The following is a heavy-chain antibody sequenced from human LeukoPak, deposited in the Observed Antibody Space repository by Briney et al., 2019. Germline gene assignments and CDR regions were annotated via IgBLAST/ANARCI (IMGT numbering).Heavy chain of an antibody. V-gene: IGHV3-23*01. CDR2: ISGSGGST. D-gene: IGHD6-13*01. CDR3: ARASSSWSAWFDP. Sequence: GGSLRLSCAASGFTFSSYAMSWVRQAPGKGLEWVSAISGSGGSTYYADSVKGRFTISRDNAKNSLYLQMNSLRAEDTAVYYCARASSSWSAWFDPWGQGTLVTVSS. CDR1: GFTFSSYA. J-gene: IGHJ5*02.